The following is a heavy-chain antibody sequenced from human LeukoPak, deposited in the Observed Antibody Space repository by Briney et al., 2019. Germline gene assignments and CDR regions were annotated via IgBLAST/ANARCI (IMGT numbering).Heavy chain of an antibody. J-gene: IGHJ5*02. CDR2: INPNSGDT. Sequence: ASVKVSCKASGGYYMHWVRQAPGQGLEWMGWINPNSGDTTYAQKFQGRVTLTRDTSISTVFLELSRLRSADTAVYYCTREGVGPTTDGSGRILWCWLDPWGQGTLVNVSS. D-gene: IGHD3-10*01. V-gene: IGHV1-2*02. CDR3: TREGVGPTTDGSGRILWCWLDP. CDR1: GGYY.